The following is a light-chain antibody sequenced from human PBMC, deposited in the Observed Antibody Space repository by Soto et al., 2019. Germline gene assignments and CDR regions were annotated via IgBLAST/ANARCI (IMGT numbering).Light chain of an antibody. CDR3: CSYAGSSPAM. CDR1: SSDVGAYDF. Sequence: QSALTQPRSVSGSPGQSVTISCTGTSSDVGAYDFVSWYQQHPGKAPQLMIYDVTKRPSGVPDRFSGSKSGNTASLTISGLQAEDEADYYCCSYAGSSPAMFGGGTQLTVL. V-gene: IGLV2-11*01. J-gene: IGLJ3*02. CDR2: DVT.